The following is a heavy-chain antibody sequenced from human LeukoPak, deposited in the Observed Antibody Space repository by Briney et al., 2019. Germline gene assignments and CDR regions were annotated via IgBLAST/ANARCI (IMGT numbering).Heavy chain of an antibody. Sequence: SETLSLTCTVSGGSISSGGYYWSWIRQHPGQGLEWIGYIYYSGSTYYNPSLKSRVTISVDTSKNQFSLKLSSVTAADTAVYYCAARGGYDSSGYVDYWGQGTLVTVSS. J-gene: IGHJ4*02. V-gene: IGHV4-31*03. CDR3: AARGGYDSSGYVDY. CDR2: IYYSGST. CDR1: GGSISSGGYY. D-gene: IGHD3-22*01.